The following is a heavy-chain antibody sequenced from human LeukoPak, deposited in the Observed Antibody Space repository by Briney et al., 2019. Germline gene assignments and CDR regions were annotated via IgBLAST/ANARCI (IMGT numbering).Heavy chain of an antibody. Sequence: KTSETLSLTCTVSGGSISSYYWSWIRQPPGKGLEWIGYIYYSGSTNYNPSLKSRVTISVDTSKNQFSLKLSSVTAADTAVYYCARGIAAAAAKYYYYYCMDVWGKGTTVTVSS. CDR2: IYYSGST. CDR1: GGSISSYY. V-gene: IGHV4-59*01. CDR3: ARGIAAAAAKYYYYYCMDV. J-gene: IGHJ6*03. D-gene: IGHD6-13*01.